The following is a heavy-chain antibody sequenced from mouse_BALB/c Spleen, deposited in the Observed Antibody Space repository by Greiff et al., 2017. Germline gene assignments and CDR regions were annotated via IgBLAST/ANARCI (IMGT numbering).Heavy chain of an antibody. V-gene: IGHV6-6*02. CDR1: GFTFSNYW. CDR2: IRLKSNNYAT. Sequence: EVMLVESGGGLVQPGGSMQLSCVASGFTFSNYWMNWVRQSPEKGLEWVAEIRLKSNNYATHYAESVKGRFTISRDDSKSSVYLQMNNLRAEDTGIYYCTRSYWDVGYFDVWGAGTTVTVSS. J-gene: IGHJ1*01. D-gene: IGHD4-1*01. CDR3: TRSYWDVGYFDV.